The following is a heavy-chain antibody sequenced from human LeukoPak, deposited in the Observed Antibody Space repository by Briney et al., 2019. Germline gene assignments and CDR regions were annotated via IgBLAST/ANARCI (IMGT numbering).Heavy chain of an antibody. CDR3: ARVGWLQPIDY. Sequence: GGSLRLSCAASGFTFSSYSMNWVRQAPGKWLEWASSISSSSSYIYYADSVKGRFTISRDNAKNSLYLQMNSLRAEDTAVYYCARVGWLQPIDYWGQGTLVTVSS. J-gene: IGHJ4*02. CDR2: ISSSSSYI. V-gene: IGHV3-21*01. CDR1: GFTFSSYS. D-gene: IGHD5-24*01.